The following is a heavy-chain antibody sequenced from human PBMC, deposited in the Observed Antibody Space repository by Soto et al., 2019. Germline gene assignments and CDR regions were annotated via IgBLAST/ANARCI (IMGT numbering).Heavy chain of an antibody. Sequence: QVQLVESGGGVVQPGRSLRLSCAASGFTFSSYGMHWVRQAPGKGLEWVAVISYDGSNKYYADSVKGRFTISRDNSKNTLYLQMNSLRAEDTAVYYCAKGGPAPYVDTAAPDYWGQGTLVTVSS. CDR3: AKGGPAPYVDTAAPDY. CDR2: ISYDGSNK. CDR1: GFTFSSYG. J-gene: IGHJ4*02. V-gene: IGHV3-30*18. D-gene: IGHD5-18*01.